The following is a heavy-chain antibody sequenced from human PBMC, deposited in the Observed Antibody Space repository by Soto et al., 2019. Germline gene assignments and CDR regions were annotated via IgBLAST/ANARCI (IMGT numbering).Heavy chain of an antibody. CDR2: IWYDGSNK. CDR1: GVTSGSYG. V-gene: IGHV3-33*01. Sequence: HPGGSLTLSCAAYGVTSGSYGMHWFRQGPGQGLEWVAVIWYDGSNKYYADSVKGRFTISRDNSKNTLYLQMNSPRAEDIFVYDCAREGDGDLLYYFDYCVHGT. CDR3: AREGDGDLLYYFDY. J-gene: IGHJ4*01. D-gene: IGHD1-26*01.